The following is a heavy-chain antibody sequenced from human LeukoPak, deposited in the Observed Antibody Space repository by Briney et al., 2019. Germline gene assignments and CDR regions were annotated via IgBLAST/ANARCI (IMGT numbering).Heavy chain of an antibody. J-gene: IGHJ4*02. CDR2: ISYDGSNK. CDR3: ARDGIQYYDFWSGLDY. V-gene: IGHV3-30-3*01. Sequence: GGSLRLSCAAPGFTFSSYAMHWVRQAPGKGLEWVAVISYDGSNKYYADSVKGRFTISRDNSKNTLYLQMNSLRAEDTAVYYCARDGIQYYDFWSGLDYWGQGTLVTVSS. CDR1: GFTFSSYA. D-gene: IGHD3-3*01.